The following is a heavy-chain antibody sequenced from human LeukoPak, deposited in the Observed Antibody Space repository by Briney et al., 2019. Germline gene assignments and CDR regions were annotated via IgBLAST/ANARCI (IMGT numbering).Heavy chain of an antibody. Sequence: ASVRVSCKASGYTFTAYYFHWVRQAPGQGLEWMGWINPNSGGTNYAQKFQGRVAMTRDPSISTAYMELSRLRSDDTAVYYCARVAGYYYDRAFDMWGQGTMVTVSS. V-gene: IGHV1-2*02. D-gene: IGHD3-22*01. J-gene: IGHJ3*02. CDR3: ARVAGYYYDRAFDM. CDR2: INPNSGGT. CDR1: GYTFTAYY.